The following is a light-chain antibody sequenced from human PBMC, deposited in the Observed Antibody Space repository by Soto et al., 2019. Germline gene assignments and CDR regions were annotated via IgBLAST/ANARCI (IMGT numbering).Light chain of an antibody. CDR3: AAWDDSLNGWV. J-gene: IGLJ3*02. V-gene: IGLV1-44*01. CDR1: RSSIGSNT. Sequence: QSALTQPPSASGTPGQRVTISCSGSRSSIGSNTVNWYQQLPGTAPKLLIYSNNQRPSGVPDRFSGSKSGTSASLAISGLQSEDEADYYCAAWDDSLNGWVFGGGTQLTVL. CDR2: SNN.